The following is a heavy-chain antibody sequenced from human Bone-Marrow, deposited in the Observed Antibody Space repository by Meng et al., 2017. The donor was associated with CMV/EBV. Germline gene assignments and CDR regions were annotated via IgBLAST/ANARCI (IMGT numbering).Heavy chain of an antibody. CDR1: GYSFTSCW. CDR3: ARQKKTPITIFGGTYYYYGMDV. CDR2: IYPGDSDT. D-gene: IGHD3-3*01. Sequence: GESLKISCQGSGYSFTSCWIGWVRQMPGKGLEWMGIIYPGDSDTRYSPSFQGQVTISADKSISTAYLQWSSLKASDTAMYYCARQKKTPITIFGGTYYYYGMDVWGQGTTVTVSS. J-gene: IGHJ6*02. V-gene: IGHV5-51*01.